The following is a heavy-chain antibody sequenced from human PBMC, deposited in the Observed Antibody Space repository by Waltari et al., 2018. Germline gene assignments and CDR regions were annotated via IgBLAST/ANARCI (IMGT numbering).Heavy chain of an antibody. CDR1: AFPFNHYP. CDR3: AKLPTATSFLDY. Sequence: EVQLLESGGGLVQPGGSLSLSCAASAFPFNHYPVSWARQAPGKGLEWVSAIGGSGGTTYFADSVKGRFTISRDNSKDTLYLQMNSLRAEDTAVYYCAKLPTATSFLDYWGQGTLVTVSS. D-gene: IGHD1-1*01. J-gene: IGHJ4*02. CDR2: IGGSGGTT. V-gene: IGHV3-23*01.